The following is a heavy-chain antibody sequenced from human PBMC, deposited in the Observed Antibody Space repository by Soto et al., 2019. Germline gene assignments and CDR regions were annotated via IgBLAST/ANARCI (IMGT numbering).Heavy chain of an antibody. CDR2: INSDGSST. V-gene: IGHV3-74*01. J-gene: IGHJ5*02. CDR3: AKMIRVAPTNWFDP. Sequence: PGGSLRLSCAASGFTFSSYWMHWVRQAPGKGLVWVSRINSDGSSTSYADSVKGRFTISRDNAKNTLYLQMNSLRAEDTAVYYCAKMIRVAPTNWFDPWGQGTLVTVSS. D-gene: IGHD3-3*01. CDR1: GFTFSSYW.